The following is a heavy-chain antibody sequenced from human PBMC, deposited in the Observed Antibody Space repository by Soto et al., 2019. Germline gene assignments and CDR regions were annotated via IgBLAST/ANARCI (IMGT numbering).Heavy chain of an antibody. CDR1: GFTFSSYS. V-gene: IGHV3-48*02. CDR3: TRKGVAFDY. Sequence: PGGSLRLSCAASGFTFSSYSMNWVRQAPGKGLEWISYISTTSSSIYYADSVKGRFTSSRDKAKNSLFLQMNSLRDEDTAVYYCTRKGVAFDYWGQGALVTVSS. CDR2: ISTTSSSI. J-gene: IGHJ4*02. D-gene: IGHD3-3*01.